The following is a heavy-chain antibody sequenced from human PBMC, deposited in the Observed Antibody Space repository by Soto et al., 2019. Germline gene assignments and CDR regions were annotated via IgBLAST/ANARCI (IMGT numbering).Heavy chain of an antibody. CDR3: ARSLVGATTRDY. CDR1: GFTVSSNY. D-gene: IGHD1-26*01. CDR2: IYSGGST. J-gene: IGHJ4*02. V-gene: IGHV3-66*01. Sequence: GGSLRLSCAASGFTVSSNYMSWVRQAPGKGLEWVSVIYSGGSTYYADSVKGRFTISRDNSENTLYLQMNSLRAEDTAVYYCARSLVGATTRDYWGQGTLVTVSS.